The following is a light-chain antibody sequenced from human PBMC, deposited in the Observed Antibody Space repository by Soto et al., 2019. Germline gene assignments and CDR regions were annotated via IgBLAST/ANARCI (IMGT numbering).Light chain of an antibody. J-gene: IGKJ1*01. CDR3: QQYFRWPPWT. V-gene: IGKV3-15*01. CDR1: LSVSSD. Sequence: EVLMTQSPATLSVSPGDRVTLSCRASLSVSSDLAWYQQKPGQAPTLLIYGASIRATGVPARFGGSGSGTDFTLTIDSLQSEDVADYYCQQYFRWPPWTFGHGTKVEI. CDR2: GAS.